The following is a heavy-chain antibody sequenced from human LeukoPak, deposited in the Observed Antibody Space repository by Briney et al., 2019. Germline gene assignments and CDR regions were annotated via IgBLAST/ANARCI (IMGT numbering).Heavy chain of an antibody. Sequence: SETLSLTCTVSGGSISSYYWSWIRQPPGKGLEWIGYIYYRGSTNYNPSLKSRVTISVDTSKNQFSLKLSSVTAADTAVYYCAGDRGYHSFDIWGQGTMVTVSS. CDR1: GGSISSYY. CDR3: AGDRGYHSFDI. J-gene: IGHJ3*02. V-gene: IGHV4-59*01. CDR2: IYYRGST. D-gene: IGHD5-18*01.